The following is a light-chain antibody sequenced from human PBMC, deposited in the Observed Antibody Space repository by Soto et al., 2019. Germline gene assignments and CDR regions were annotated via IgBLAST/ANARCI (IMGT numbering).Light chain of an antibody. J-gene: IGLJ2*01. Sequence: QSPLTQPASVSGFPGQSITISCTGSRSDVGGYNYVSWYQQHPAKAPKMIIYDVTSRHSGVSNRFCGSKSGNTASLTISGVQSEDDADYYCSSFTTANTFAVFGRGTKLTVL. V-gene: IGLV2-14*03. CDR3: SSFTTANTFAV. CDR2: DVT. CDR1: RSDVGGYNY.